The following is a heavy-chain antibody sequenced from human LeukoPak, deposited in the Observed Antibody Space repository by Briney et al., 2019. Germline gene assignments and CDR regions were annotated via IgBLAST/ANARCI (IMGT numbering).Heavy chain of an antibody. CDR3: ARDKAGYMDV. Sequence: GSLRATFAASGLTFSNYVMGGGRQAPGKGLEYVSGISSNGGSTYYVNAVKGRFTISRDNSKNTLYLQMGSLRADDMAVYYCARDKAGYMDVWGKGTTVTVSS. V-gene: IGHV3-64*01. CDR2: ISSNGGST. CDR1: GLTFSNYV. D-gene: IGHD6-19*01. J-gene: IGHJ6*03.